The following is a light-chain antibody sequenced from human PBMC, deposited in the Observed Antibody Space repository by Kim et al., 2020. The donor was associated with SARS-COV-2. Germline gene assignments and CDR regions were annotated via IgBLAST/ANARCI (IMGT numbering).Light chain of an antibody. J-gene: IGKJ4*01. CDR3: LHDYTFPFS. CDR1: QAIGYH. Sequence: AIQMTQSPSSLSASIGDRVTITCRASQAIGYHVGWYQKRPGTAPKFLIYSASGLQSEVTSRFSGSGSGTDFTLTIDNLQPEDFASYYCLHDYTFPFSFGGGTKVDIK. CDR2: SAS. V-gene: IGKV1-6*01.